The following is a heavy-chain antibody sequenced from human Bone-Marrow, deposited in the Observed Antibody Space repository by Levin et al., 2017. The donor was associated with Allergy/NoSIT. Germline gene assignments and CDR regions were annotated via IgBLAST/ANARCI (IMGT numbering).Heavy chain of an antibody. J-gene: IGHJ5*02. Sequence: ESLKISCAVSGFSITDGHYWGWIRQPPGKGLEWIGSIWHSGSTYYNPSLKSLVTMSVDTSKNQFSLKMNYVTAADTAVYYWAKDVGVSPGYCTTSSCNWFDPWGQGTLVTVSS. D-gene: IGHD2-2*01. CDR1: GFSITDGHY. CDR2: IWHSGST. V-gene: IGHV4-38-2*02. CDR3: AKDVGVSPGYCTTSSCNWFDP.